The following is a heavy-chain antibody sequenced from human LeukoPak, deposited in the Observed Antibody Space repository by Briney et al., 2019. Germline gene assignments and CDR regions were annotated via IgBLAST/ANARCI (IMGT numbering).Heavy chain of an antibody. CDR1: GYTFTSYY. CDR3: AREGFGTPGDY. J-gene: IGHJ4*02. D-gene: IGHD3-10*01. V-gene: IGHV1-46*03. CDR2: INPSGGST. Sequence: GASVKVSCKASGYTFTSYYMHWVRQAPGQGLEWMGIINPSGGSTSYAQKFQGRVTMTRDTSTSTVYMELSSMRSEDTAVYYCAREGFGTPGDYWGQGTLVTVSS.